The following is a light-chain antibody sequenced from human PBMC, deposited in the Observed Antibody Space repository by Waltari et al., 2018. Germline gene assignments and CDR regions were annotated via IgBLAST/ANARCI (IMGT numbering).Light chain of an antibody. CDR1: NDKISREG. CDR3: SAWDASRGVEV. Sequence: QTRRTQPPAASKGSRQTATLTCIGNNDKISREGEAWLHQHQGHSPKHPAYRTNNRPSGISERFSGSRSGKTASLTITELQPEDEADYYCSAWDASRGVEVFGGGTKLTVL. CDR2: RTN. J-gene: IGLJ3*02. V-gene: IGLV10-54*04.